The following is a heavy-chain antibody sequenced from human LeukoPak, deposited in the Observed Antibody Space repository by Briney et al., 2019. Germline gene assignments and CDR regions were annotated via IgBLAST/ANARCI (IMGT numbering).Heavy chain of an antibody. CDR2: INPNSGGT. CDR3: ARIVSGYSYGLEY. Sequence: AASVKVSCKASGYTFTGYYMHWVRQAPGQGLEWMGWINPNSGGTNYAQKFQGRVTMTRDTSISTAYMELSRLRSDDTAVYYCARIVSGYSYGLEYWGQGTLVTVSS. CDR1: GYTFTGYY. J-gene: IGHJ4*02. D-gene: IGHD5-18*01. V-gene: IGHV1-2*02.